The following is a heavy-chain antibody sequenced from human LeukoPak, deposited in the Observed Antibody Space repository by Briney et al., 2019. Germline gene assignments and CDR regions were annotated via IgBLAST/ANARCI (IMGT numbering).Heavy chain of an antibody. CDR3: ARQVVAVAGTGYFDY. V-gene: IGHV4-39*01. CDR1: GGSIRSSSYY. J-gene: IGHJ4*02. Sequence: SETLSLTCTVSGGSIRSSSYYWGWIRQPPGEGLEWIGSIYYSGSTYYNASLKSRGTISVDTSKNQFSLKLNSVTAADTAVYFCARQVVAVAGTGYFDYWGQGTLVTVSS. D-gene: IGHD6-19*01. CDR2: IYYSGST.